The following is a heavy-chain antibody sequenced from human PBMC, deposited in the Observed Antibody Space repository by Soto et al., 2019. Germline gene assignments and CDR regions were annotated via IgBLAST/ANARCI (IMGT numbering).Heavy chain of an antibody. D-gene: IGHD6-13*01. CDR1: GYTFTGYY. Sequence: ASVKVSCKASGYTFTGYYMHWVRQAPGQGLEWMGWINPNSGGTNYAQKFQGWVTMTRDTSISTAYMELSRLRSDDTAVYYCARGLLTYSSSWSNWFDPWGQGTLVTVSS. V-gene: IGHV1-2*04. CDR2: INPNSGGT. J-gene: IGHJ5*02. CDR3: ARGLLTYSSSWSNWFDP.